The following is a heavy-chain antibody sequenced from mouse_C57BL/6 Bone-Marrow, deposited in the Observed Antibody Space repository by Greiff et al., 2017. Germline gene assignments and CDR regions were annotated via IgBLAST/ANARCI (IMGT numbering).Heavy chain of an antibody. J-gene: IGHJ2*01. V-gene: IGHV1-69*01. D-gene: IGHD4-1*01. CDR1: GYTFTSYW. CDR2: IDPSDSYT. Sequence: QVQLQQPGAELVMPGASVKLSCKASGYTFTSYWMHWVKQRPGQGLEWIGEIDPSDSYTNYNQKFKGKSTVTVDKSSSTAYMQLSSLTSEDSAVYYWAREGTGFDYWGQGTTLTVSS. CDR3: AREGTGFDY.